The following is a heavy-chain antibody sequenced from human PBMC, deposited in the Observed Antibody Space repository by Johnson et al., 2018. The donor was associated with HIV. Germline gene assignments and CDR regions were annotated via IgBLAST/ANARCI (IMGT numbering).Heavy chain of an antibody. CDR3: ARPLVPTIFGVVTPEIDAFNM. CDR1: GFTFSDYY. Sequence: QVQLVESGGGLVKPGGSLRLSCAASGFTFSDYYMSWIRQAPGKGLEWVSYISSSGSTIYYADSVKGRFTISRDNAKNSLYLQMNSLRAEDTAVYYCARPLVPTIFGVVTPEIDAFNMWGQETMVTVSS. J-gene: IGHJ3*02. D-gene: IGHD3-3*01. V-gene: IGHV3-11*04. CDR2: ISSSGSTI.